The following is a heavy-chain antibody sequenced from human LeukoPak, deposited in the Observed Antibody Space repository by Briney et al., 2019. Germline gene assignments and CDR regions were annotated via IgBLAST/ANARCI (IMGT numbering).Heavy chain of an antibody. CDR2: MNPNSGNT. CDR1: GYTFTSYD. CDR3: ARSYSSGWGFDY. V-gene: IGHV1-8*03. D-gene: IGHD6-19*01. J-gene: IGHJ4*02. Sequence: GASVKVSCKASGYTFTSYDINWVRQATGQGLEWMGWMNPNSGNTGYAQKFQGRVTITRNTSISTAYMELSSLRSEDTAVYYCARSYSSGWGFDYWGQGTLVTVSS.